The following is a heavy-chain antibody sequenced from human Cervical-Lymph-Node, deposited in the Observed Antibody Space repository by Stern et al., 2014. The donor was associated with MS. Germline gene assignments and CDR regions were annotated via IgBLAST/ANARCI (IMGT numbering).Heavy chain of an antibody. CDR1: GFILRSYW. J-gene: IGHJ3*02. CDR2: IKQDGSEE. CDR3: AREWLEGDGAFDI. Sequence: VQLVESGGGLVQPGGSLRLSCAASGFILRSYWITWVRQAPGTGLEWVANIKQDGSEEYYVDAGKGRFTIARDNARNSRYLQMNSLRVEDTAVYYCAREWLEGDGAFDIWGQGTMVTVSS. V-gene: IGHV3-7*01. D-gene: IGHD6-19*01.